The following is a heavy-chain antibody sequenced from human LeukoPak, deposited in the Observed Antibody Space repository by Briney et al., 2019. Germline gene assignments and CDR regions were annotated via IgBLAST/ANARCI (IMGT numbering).Heavy chain of an antibody. CDR3: ARQNDFRLDY. V-gene: IGHV5-51*01. D-gene: IGHD3-3*01. J-gene: IGHJ4*02. CDR1: GYTFSSYW. CDR2: IYPGDSDT. Sequence: GESLRISCKGSGYTFSSYWIGCVRQMPRKGLEWMGIIYPGDSDTRYSPSLQGQVTISVDTSIGTAYLQWSSLKASDTAIYYCARQNDFRLDYWGQGTLVTVSS.